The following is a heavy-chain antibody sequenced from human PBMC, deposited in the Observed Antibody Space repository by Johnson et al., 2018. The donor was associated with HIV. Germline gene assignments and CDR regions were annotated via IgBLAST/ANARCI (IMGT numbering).Heavy chain of an antibody. CDR3: AKDLFTEREDDAFDI. CDR2: IWYDGSNK. CDR1: GFTFSSYG. V-gene: IGHV3-33*06. D-gene: IGHD1-26*01. J-gene: IGHJ3*02. Sequence: MLLVESGGGVVQPGRSLRLSCTASGFTFSSYGIHWVRQAPGKGLEWVALIWYDGSNKYYADSVQGRFTTSRENSKNTLYLQMNSLRAEDTAVYYCAKDLFTEREDDAFDIWGQGTMVTVSS.